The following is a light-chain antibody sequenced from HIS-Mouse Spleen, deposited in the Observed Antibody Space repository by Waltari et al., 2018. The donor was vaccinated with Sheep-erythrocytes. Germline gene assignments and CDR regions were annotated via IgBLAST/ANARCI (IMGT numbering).Light chain of an antibody. CDR1: SSDVGGYNY. CDR3: CSYAGSYNHV. J-gene: IGLJ1*01. CDR2: DVS. Sequence: QSALTQPRSVSGSPGQSVTIPCTRTSSDVGGYNYVSWYQQHPGQAPKLMIYDVSKRPSGVPDRFSGSKSGNTASLTISGLQAEDEADYYCCSYAGSYNHVFATGTKVTVL. V-gene: IGLV2-11*01.